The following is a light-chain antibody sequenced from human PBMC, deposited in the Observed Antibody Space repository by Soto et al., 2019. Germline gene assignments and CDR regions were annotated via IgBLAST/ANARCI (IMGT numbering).Light chain of an antibody. CDR3: SSYTSSSTVL. Sequence: QSALTQAASVSGSPGQSITISCTGTSSDVGGYKYVSWYQQHPGKAPKLMIYEVSNRPSGVSNRFSGSKSGNTASLTISGLQAEDEADYYCSSYTSSSTVLFGGGIKLTVL. CDR2: EVS. V-gene: IGLV2-14*01. J-gene: IGLJ2*01. CDR1: SSDVGGYKY.